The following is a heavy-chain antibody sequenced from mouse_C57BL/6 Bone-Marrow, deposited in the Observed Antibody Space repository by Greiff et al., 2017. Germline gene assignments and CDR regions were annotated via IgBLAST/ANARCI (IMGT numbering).Heavy chain of an antibody. V-gene: IGHV1-19*01. CDR1: GYTFTDYY. J-gene: IGHJ2*01. D-gene: IGHD1-1*01. CDR2: INPYNGGT. Sequence: VQLQQSGPVLVKPGASVKMSCKASGYTFTDYYMNWVKQSHGKSLEWIGVINPYNGGTSYNQKFKGKATLTVDKSSSTAYMELNSLTSEDSAVYYCAFTTVVPDYFDYWGQGTTLTVSS. CDR3: AFTTVVPDYFDY.